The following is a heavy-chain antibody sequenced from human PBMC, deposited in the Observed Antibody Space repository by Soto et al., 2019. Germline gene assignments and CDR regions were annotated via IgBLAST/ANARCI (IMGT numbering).Heavy chain of an antibody. CDR3: ARYCNNGSCYGGVFDI. J-gene: IGHJ3*02. CDR2: INHGGRT. Sequence: QEQLQQWGAGLLRPSETLSLPCAVYVGSFSGYYWSWIRQPPGKGLEWIGEINHGGRTNYNPSLKSRVTISVDTSKNQFSLKLSAVTAADTAVYYCARYCNNGSCYGGVFDIWGQGTMVTVSS. CDR1: VGSFSGYY. V-gene: IGHV4-34*01. D-gene: IGHD2-15*01.